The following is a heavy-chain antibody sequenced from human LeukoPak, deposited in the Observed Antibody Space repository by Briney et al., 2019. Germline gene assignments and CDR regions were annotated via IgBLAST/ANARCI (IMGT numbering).Heavy chain of an antibody. Sequence: SVKVSCTASGGSFNSYVMTWVRQAPGQGLEWMGRIIPILNVANFAQKFQGRVTITADKSTNTAHMELSSLRSEDTAVYYCTREGVYSPDPSSYHRYAFDVWGQGTVVTVSS. CDR2: IIPILNVA. CDR3: TREGVYSPDPSSYHRYAFDV. V-gene: IGHV1-69*04. J-gene: IGHJ3*01. CDR1: GGSFNSYV. D-gene: IGHD3-16*02.